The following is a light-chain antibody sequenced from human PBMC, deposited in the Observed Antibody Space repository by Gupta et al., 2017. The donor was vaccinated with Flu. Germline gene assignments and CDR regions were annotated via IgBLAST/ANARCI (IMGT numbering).Light chain of an antibody. J-gene: IGKJ4*01. CDR1: QSVPRIY. V-gene: IGKV3-20*01. CDR3: QQYASSVT. Sequence: GERATLSGRASQSVPRIYLAWYQQKPGLAPRLLIYDASTRATGIPDRFTGSASGTDFTLTISRLEPEDFAVYYCQQYASSVTFAGGTKVEIK. CDR2: DAS.